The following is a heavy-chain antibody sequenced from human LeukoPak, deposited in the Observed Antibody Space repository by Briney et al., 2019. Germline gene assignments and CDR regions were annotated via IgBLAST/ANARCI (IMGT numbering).Heavy chain of an antibody. J-gene: IGHJ4*02. CDR1: GFTFSSYS. V-gene: IGHV3-21*01. CDR3: ARDLDNGEYTYGCHDA. CDR2: ISSSSSYI. D-gene: IGHD5-18*01. Sequence: GGSLRLSCAASGFTFSSYSMNWVRQAPGKGLEWVSSISSSSSYIYYADSVKGRFTIARDDAKNSLYLQMNRLRPEDTAVYYCARDLDNGEYTYGCHDAWGQGTLVTVSS.